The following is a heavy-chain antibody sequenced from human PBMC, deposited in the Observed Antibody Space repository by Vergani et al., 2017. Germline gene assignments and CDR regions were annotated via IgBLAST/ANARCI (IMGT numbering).Heavy chain of an antibody. CDR3: ARSRPYCTSGSCPAI. Sequence: QVQLQESGPGLVKPSETLSLTCTVSGGSISSYYWSWIRQPAGKGLEWIGRIYTSGSTNYNPSLKSRVTMSVDTSKNQFSLKLSSVTAADTAVYYCARSRPYCTSGSCPAIWGQGTLVTVSS. D-gene: IGHD2-15*01. V-gene: IGHV4-4*07. CDR2: IYTSGST. J-gene: IGHJ4*02. CDR1: GGSISSYY.